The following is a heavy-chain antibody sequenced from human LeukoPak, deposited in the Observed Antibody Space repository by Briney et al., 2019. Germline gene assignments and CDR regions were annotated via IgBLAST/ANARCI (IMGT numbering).Heavy chain of an antibody. CDR3: ARENGSGFDY. Sequence: SETLSLTCTVSGGSISSYYWSWIRQPPGKGLEWIGYIYYSGSTNYNPSLKSRVTISVDTSRNQFSLKLSSVTAADTAVYYCARENGSGFDYWGQGTLVTVSS. J-gene: IGHJ4*02. D-gene: IGHD3-10*01. CDR1: GGSISSYY. CDR2: IYYSGST. V-gene: IGHV4-59*01.